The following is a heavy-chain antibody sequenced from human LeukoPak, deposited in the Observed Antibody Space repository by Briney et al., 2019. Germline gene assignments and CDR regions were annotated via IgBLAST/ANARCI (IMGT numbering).Heavy chain of an antibody. D-gene: IGHD2-2*01. Sequence: RSEPLSLTCTVSGDLISSYYGRCIRQPPGRGREGLVYIYYSGSTNYNPSLKSRVTISVDTSKNQFSLKLSSVTAADTAVYYCAATVLGYCSSTSCYGGFDYWGQGTLVTVSS. CDR2: IYYSGST. CDR3: AATVLGYCSSTSCYGGFDY. V-gene: IGHV4-59*13. J-gene: IGHJ4*02. CDR1: GDLISSYY.